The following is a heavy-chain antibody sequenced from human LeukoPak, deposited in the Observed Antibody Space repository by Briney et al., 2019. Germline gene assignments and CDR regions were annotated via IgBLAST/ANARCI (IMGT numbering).Heavy chain of an antibody. V-gene: IGHV3-23*01. Sequence: GGSHILSCAASGFTFSSYVMSWVRQAPGTGLEWVPTITANGGSTYYADSVKGRFTISRDNPKGTLHLQMHSLRVEDTAVYYCATRGTPATTYLEYWGQGPLVTGSS. J-gene: IGHJ4*02. CDR3: ATRGTPATTYLEY. CDR2: ITANGGST. D-gene: IGHD1-1*01. CDR1: GFTFSSYV.